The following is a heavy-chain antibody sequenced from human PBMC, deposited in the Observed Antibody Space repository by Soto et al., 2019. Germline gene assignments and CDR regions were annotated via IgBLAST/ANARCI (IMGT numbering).Heavy chain of an antibody. V-gene: IGHV1-69*02. CDR2: IISILGIA. CDR1: GGTFSSYT. Sequence: QVQLVQSGAEVKKPGSSVKVSCKASGGTFSSYTISWVRQAPGQGLEWMGRIISILGIANYAQKFQGRVTSTADKSTSRAYMEMSSLRSEDTAVYYCARFRGSYGMYVWGQGTTVTVSS. D-gene: IGHD3-10*01. CDR3: ARFRGSYGMYV. J-gene: IGHJ6*02.